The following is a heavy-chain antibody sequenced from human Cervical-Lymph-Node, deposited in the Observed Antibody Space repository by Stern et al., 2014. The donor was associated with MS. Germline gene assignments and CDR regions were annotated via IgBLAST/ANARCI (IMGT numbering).Heavy chain of an antibody. J-gene: IGHJ6*02. Sequence: VQLVQSGAEVKKPGESLRISCKGFGYRFSSYWVAWVRQMPGKGLEWMGVIYPGDSKTRYSPSFQGRVTISVEKSLSTAYLQWRSLKASDTAVYYCATSYSYNANFFFYGIDVWGQGTTVSVSS. D-gene: IGHD5-18*01. V-gene: IGHV5-51*03. CDR1: GYRFSSYW. CDR3: ATSYSYNANFFFYGIDV. CDR2: IYPGDSKT.